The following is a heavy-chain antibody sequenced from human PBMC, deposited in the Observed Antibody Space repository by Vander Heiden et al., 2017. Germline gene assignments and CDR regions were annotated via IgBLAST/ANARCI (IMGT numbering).Heavy chain of an antibody. D-gene: IGHD1-26*01. CDR1: GTSISRYY. J-gene: IGHJ4*02. Sequence: QVQLQDTAPELVVLSETLFLTCDVSGTSISRYYWNWSRQPPGEGLEWIGHIFYSGTTNYNPSLRSRVTISLDRSKKQFYLRLNSVTAADAAVYYCARGGLGTTTHWGQVTLVAVSS. CDR3: ARGGLGTTTH. V-gene: IGHV4-59*01. CDR2: IFYSGTT.